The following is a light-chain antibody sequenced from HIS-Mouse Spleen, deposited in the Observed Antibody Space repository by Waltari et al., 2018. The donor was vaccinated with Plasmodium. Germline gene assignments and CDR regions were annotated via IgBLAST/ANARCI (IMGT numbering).Light chain of an antibody. J-gene: IGKJ1*01. CDR3: QQYNSYSWT. CDR1: QSIRSW. Sequence: DIQMTQSPSTLSASVGQIVTITCRTSQSIRSWLAWYQQKTGKAPKLLIYKACSLESGVPSRFSGSGSGTEFTLTISSLQPDDFATYYCQQYNSYSWTFGQGIKVEIK. V-gene: IGKV1-5*03. CDR2: KAC.